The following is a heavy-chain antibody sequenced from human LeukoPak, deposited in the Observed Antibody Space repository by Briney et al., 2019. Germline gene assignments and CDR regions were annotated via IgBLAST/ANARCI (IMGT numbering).Heavy chain of an antibody. CDR2: ISGSGGST. D-gene: IGHD3-22*01. V-gene: IGHV3-23*01. Sequence: QPGGSLRLSCAASGFTFSSYATSWVRQAPGKGLEWVSAISGSGGSTYYADSVKGRFTISRDNSKNTLYLQMNSLRAEDTAVYYCAKYYDFLNYFDYWGQGTLVTVSS. CDR3: AKYYDFLNYFDY. J-gene: IGHJ4*02. CDR1: GFTFSSYA.